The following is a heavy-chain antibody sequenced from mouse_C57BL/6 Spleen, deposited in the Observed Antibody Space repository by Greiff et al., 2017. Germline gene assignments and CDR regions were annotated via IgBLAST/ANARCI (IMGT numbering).Heavy chain of an antibody. J-gene: IGHJ1*03. CDR1: GYAFSSSW. V-gene: IGHV1-82*01. CDR3: ERRINWDGYVDV. CDR2: IYPGDGDT. D-gene: IGHD4-1*01. Sequence: QVQLQQSGPELVKPGASVKISCTASGYAFSSSWMNWVQQTPGKGLEWIGRIYPGDGDTNYNGKFKGKATLTAAKSSCTAYMQLSSLTSEDSAVYVCERRINWDGYVDVWGTGTTVTVSS.